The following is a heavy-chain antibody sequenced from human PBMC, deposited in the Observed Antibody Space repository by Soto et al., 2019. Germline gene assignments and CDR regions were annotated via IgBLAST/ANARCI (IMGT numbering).Heavy chain of an antibody. CDR1: GFTFRSYA. V-gene: IGHV3-23*01. J-gene: IGHJ6*02. D-gene: IGHD3-10*01. CDR2: ISGSGGST. Sequence: EVQLLESGGGLVQPGGSLRLSCAASGFTFRSYAMSWVRQAPGKGLEWVSAISGSGGSTYYADSVKGRFTISRDNSMDTLYLQMNSLGAEDTAVYYCAKDFRGGRGGTYYGMDVWGQGTTVTVSS. CDR3: AKDFRGGRGGTYYGMDV.